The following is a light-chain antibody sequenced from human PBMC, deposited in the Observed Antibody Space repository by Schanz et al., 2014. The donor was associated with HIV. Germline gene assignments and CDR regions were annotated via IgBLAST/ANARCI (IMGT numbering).Light chain of an antibody. CDR3: QQYNNWPPLT. CDR1: QSVSSSY. Sequence: EILLTQSPGTLSLSPGERATLSCRASQSVSSSYLAWYQQKPGQAPRLLIYGASSRATGIPDRFSGSGSGTDFTLTISRLEPEDFAVYHCQQYNNWPPLTFGGGTKVEMK. CDR2: GAS. V-gene: IGKV3-20*01. J-gene: IGKJ4*01.